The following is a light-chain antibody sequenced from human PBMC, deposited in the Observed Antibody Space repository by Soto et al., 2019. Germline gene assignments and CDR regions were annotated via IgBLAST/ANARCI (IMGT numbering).Light chain of an antibody. V-gene: IGKV3-15*01. Sequence: EIVMTQSPATLSVSPGERATLSCRASQSVSSNLAWYQQKPGQAPRLLIYDASTMATGIPARFSGSGSGTELTLTISSLQSEDFAVYYCQQYNNWPPKYTFGQGTKLEIK. CDR2: DAS. J-gene: IGKJ2*01. CDR1: QSVSSN. CDR3: QQYNNWPPKYT.